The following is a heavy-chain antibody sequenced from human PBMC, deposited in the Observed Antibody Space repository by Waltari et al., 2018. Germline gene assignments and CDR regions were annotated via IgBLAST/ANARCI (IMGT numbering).Heavy chain of an antibody. Sequence: QVQLVQSGAEVKKPGASVKVSCKASGYTFTGYYMHWVRQAPGQGLEWMGWINPSSGGTNKAQKFQGRVTMTRDTSIRTACMERSRLRSDDTAVYYCARDPSEHAYYYGMDVWGQGTTVTVSS. J-gene: IGHJ6*02. D-gene: IGHD2-2*01. CDR1: GYTFTGYY. V-gene: IGHV1-2*02. CDR3: ARDPSEHAYYYGMDV. CDR2: INPSSGGT.